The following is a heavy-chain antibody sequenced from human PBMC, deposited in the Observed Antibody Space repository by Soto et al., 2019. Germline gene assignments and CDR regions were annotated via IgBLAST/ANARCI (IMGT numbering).Heavy chain of an antibody. J-gene: IGHJ5*02. CDR3: ARSIVVVPAAIGDWFDP. CDR1: GGSISSGGYY. CDR2: IYYSGST. Sequence: SETLSLTCTVSGGSISSGGYYWSWIRQHPGKGLEWIGYIYYSGSTYYNPSLKSRVTISVDTSKNQFSLKLSSVTAADTAVYYCARSIVVVPAAIGDWFDPWGQGTLVTVSS. V-gene: IGHV4-31*03. D-gene: IGHD2-2*02.